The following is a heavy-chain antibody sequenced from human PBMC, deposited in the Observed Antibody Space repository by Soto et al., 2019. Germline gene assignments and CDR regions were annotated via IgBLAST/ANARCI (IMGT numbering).Heavy chain of an antibody. V-gene: IGHV1-18*01. Sequence: ASVKVSCKASGYTFTSYGISWVRQAPGQGLEWMGWISAYNGNTNYAQKLQGRVTMTTDTSTSTAYMELRSLRSDDTAVYYCARVPHPLTYYDILEFDPWGQGTLVTVS. CDR1: GYTFTSYG. D-gene: IGHD3-9*01. CDR2: ISAYNGNT. J-gene: IGHJ5*02. CDR3: ARVPHPLTYYDILEFDP.